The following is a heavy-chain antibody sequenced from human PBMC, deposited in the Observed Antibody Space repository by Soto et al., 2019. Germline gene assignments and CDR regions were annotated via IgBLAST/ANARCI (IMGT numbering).Heavy chain of an antibody. V-gene: IGHV3-33*01. J-gene: IGHJ4*02. CDR1: GFTFSSYG. CDR3: ARGEADRYSSGWYLGY. CDR2: IWYDGSNK. D-gene: IGHD6-19*01. Sequence: QVQLVASGGGVVQPGRSLRLSCATSGFTFSSYGMHWVRQAPGKGLEWVAVIWYDGSNKYYADSVKGRFTISRDNSKNTLYLQMNSLRAEDTAVYYCARGEADRYSSGWYLGYGGQGTLVTVSS.